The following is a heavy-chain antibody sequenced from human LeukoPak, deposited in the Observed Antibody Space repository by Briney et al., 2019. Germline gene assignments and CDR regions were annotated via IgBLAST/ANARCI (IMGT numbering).Heavy chain of an antibody. V-gene: IGHV3-23*01. D-gene: IGHD3-22*01. CDR1: GFTIISYA. CDR3: AKATYYYDSYGYNGVFDY. CDR2: VSGTADNT. J-gene: IGHJ4*02. Sequence: GGSLRLSCEASGFTIISYAMSWVRQAPGKGLEWVSAVSGTADNTYYAESVRGRFTISSDNSKNTLYLQMNSLRAADAAVYFCAKATYYYDSYGYNGVFDYWGQGTLVTLSS.